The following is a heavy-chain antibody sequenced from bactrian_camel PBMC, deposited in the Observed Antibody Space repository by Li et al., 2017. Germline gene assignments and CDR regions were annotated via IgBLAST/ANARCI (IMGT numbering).Heavy chain of an antibody. CDR3: AADHSWHRCPPVNTAIRS. J-gene: IGHJ4*01. CDR2: IGSGTT. V-gene: IGHV3S55*01. Sequence: VQLVESGGGSVQAGGSLRLSCTASEDPRHDYCWGWFRQEPGKGREAVATIGSGTTTYADSVKGRFTISRNHADNMLYLQMSNLKPEDTGVYYCAADHSWHRCPPVNTAIRSGAGGPRSPSP. D-gene: IGHD6*01. CDR1: EDPRHDYC.